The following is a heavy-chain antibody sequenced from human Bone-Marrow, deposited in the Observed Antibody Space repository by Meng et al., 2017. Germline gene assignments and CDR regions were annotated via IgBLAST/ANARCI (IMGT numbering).Heavy chain of an antibody. CDR3: ARDLSGWRSQEPSYYYYYGMDV. Sequence: SVKVSCKASGGTFSSYTISWVRQAPGQGLEWMGRIIPILGIANYAQKFQGRVTITADKSTSTAYMELSSLRSEDTAVYYCARDLSGWRSQEPSYYYYYGMDVWGQGTTVTVSS. CDR2: IIPILGIA. CDR1: GGTFSSYT. V-gene: IGHV1-69*04. D-gene: IGHD6-19*01. J-gene: IGHJ6*02.